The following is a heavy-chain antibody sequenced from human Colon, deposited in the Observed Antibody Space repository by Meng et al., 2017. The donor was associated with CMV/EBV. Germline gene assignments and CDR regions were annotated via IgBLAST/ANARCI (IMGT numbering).Heavy chain of an antibody. CDR1: GFIFSNYG. J-gene: IGHJ3*02. V-gene: IGHV3-30*02. D-gene: IGHD2-2*02. CDR3: ARMYCSTNTCYTDAFDI. CDR2: INYDGNNK. Sequence: GESLKISCAASGFIFSNYGMHWVRQAPGKGLDWVAFINYDGNNKYYADSVKGRFTISRDNSKNTLYLQMNSLRTEDTAVYYCARMYCSTNTCYTDAFDIWGQGTMVTVSS.